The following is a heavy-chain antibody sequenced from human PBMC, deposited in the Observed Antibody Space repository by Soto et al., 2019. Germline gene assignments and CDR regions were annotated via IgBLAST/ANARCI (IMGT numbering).Heavy chain of an antibody. D-gene: IGHD2-15*01. J-gene: IGHJ3*02. CDR1: GFTVSSNY. V-gene: IGHV3-66*01. Sequence: EVQLVESGGGLVQPGGSLRLSCAASGFTVSSNYMSWVRQAPGKGLEWVSVIYSGGSTYYADSVKGRFTISRDNSKNTLYLQMNSLRAEDTAVYYCARDRPRGYCSGCSCPGGLDAFDIWGQGTMVTVSS. CDR2: IYSGGST. CDR3: ARDRPRGYCSGCSCPGGLDAFDI.